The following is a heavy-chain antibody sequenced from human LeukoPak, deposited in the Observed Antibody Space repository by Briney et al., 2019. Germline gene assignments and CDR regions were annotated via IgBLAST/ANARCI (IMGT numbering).Heavy chain of an antibody. Sequence: SETLSLTCTVSGASISDFYWSWIRQSPEKGLEWLGYIFHTGSTNYNPSVKSRVTISMDTSKNQFSLRLNSMTAADTAVYYCARHPQEFRSDWFDPWGQGTLVTVSS. J-gene: IGHJ5*02. V-gene: IGHV4-59*08. CDR3: ARHPQEFRSDWFDP. CDR1: GASISDFY. D-gene: IGHD3-10*01. CDR2: IFHTGST.